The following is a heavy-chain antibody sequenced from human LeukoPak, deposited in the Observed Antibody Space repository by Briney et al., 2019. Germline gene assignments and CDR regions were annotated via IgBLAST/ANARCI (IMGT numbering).Heavy chain of an antibody. CDR1: GFSFSDYS. V-gene: IGHV3-30*04. CDR2: ISYDGNTK. J-gene: IGHJ4*02. Sequence: GGSLRLSCAASGFSFSDYSMHWVRQAPGKGLEWLAVISYDGNTKNYTDSVKGRFIISRDNSKNTLYLQMNSLRVEDTAVFYCARDLGLPITPFDYWGQGTLVTVSS. CDR3: ARDLGLPITPFDY. D-gene: IGHD5-24*01.